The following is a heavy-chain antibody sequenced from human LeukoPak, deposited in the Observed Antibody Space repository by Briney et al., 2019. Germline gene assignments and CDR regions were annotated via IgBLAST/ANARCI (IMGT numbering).Heavy chain of an antibody. J-gene: IGHJ4*02. Sequence: SVKVSCKASGGTFSSYAISWVRQAPGQGLEWMGGIIPIFGTANYAQKFQGRVTITTDKSTSTAYMELSSLRSEDTAVYYCASRFCTYYYDSSGCGGLDYWGQGTLVTVSS. D-gene: IGHD3-22*01. V-gene: IGHV1-69*05. CDR3: ASRFCTYYYDSSGCGGLDY. CDR2: IIPIFGTA. CDR1: GGTFSSYA.